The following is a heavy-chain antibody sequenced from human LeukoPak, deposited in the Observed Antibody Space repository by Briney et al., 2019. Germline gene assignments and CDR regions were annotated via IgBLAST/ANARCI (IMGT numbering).Heavy chain of an antibody. J-gene: IGHJ4*02. CDR3: ARCTEATVY. Sequence: SETLSLTCTVSGGPISNSSYYWGWIRQPPGKGLEWIGSIYYSGSTYYNPSLKSRVTISVDTSKNQFSLKLSSVTAADTAVYYCARCTEATVYWGQGTLVTVSS. CDR1: GGPISNSSYY. D-gene: IGHD1-26*01. V-gene: IGHV4-39*01. CDR2: IYYSGST.